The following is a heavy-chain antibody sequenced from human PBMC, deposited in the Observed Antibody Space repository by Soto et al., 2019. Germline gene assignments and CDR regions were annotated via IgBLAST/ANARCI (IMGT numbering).Heavy chain of an antibody. CDR3: AGDLAPVVATINDY. CDR2: ISYDGSNK. D-gene: IGHD5-12*01. V-gene: IGHV3-30-3*01. J-gene: IGHJ4*02. CDR1: GFTFSSYA. Sequence: QVQLVESGGGVVQPGRSLRLSCAASGFTFSSYAMHWVRQAPGKGLEWVAVISYDGSNKYYADSVKGRFTISRDNSENTLYLQMNSLRAEDTVVYYCAGDLAPVVATINDYWGQGTLVTVSS.